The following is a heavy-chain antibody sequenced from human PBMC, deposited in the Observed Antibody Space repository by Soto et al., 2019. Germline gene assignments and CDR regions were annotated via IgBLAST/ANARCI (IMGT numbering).Heavy chain of an antibody. CDR1: GYTFTGYY. Sequence: ASVKVSCKASGYTFTGYYMHWVRQAPGQGLEWMGIINPSGGSTSYAQKFQGRVTMTRDTSTSTVYMELSSLRSEDTAVYYCARAPMVRGVIIIGDSYGMDVWGQGTTVTVSS. CDR2: INPSGGST. V-gene: IGHV1-46*01. D-gene: IGHD3-10*01. CDR3: ARAPMVRGVIIIGDSYGMDV. J-gene: IGHJ6*02.